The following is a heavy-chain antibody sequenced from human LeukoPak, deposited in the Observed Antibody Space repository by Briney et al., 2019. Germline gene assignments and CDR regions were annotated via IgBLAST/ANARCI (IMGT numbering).Heavy chain of an antibody. J-gene: IGHJ3*02. CDR3: AGWGDYYGSGHRNAFDI. CDR2: IYYSGST. V-gene: IGHV4-59*01. CDR1: GGSISSYH. Sequence: SETLSLTCTVSGGSISSYHWSWHRPPPGKGLEWIGYIYYSGSTNYHPSLKSRATISVNTSKNQSSLKLRCVTAADAAVYYCAGWGDYYGSGHRNAFDIWGQGTMVTVSS. D-gene: IGHD3-10*01.